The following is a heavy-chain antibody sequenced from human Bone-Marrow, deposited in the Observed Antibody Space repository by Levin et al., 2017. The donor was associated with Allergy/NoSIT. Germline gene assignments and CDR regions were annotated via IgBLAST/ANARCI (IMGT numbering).Heavy chain of an antibody. J-gene: IGHJ3*01. CDR2: ISWNSGSI. CDR3: VRGIIGDVRVAHKEAFDV. V-gene: IGHV3-9*01. D-gene: IGHD2/OR15-2a*01. CDR1: GFTFDDYA. Sequence: PGGSLRLSCVGSGFTFDDYAMHWVRQAPGKGLEWVSGISWNSGSIGYADSVKGRFTISRDNAKNSLNLQVSSLRAEDTAVYHCVRGIIGDVRVAHKEAFDVWGQGTMVTVSS.